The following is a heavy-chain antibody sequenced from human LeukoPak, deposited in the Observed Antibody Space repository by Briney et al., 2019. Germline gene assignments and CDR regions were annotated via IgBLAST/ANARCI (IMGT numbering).Heavy chain of an antibody. CDR2: IYTSGST. D-gene: IGHD3-9*01. J-gene: IGHJ4*02. CDR3: AREDFDWLSSYYFDY. V-gene: IGHV4-4*07. CDR1: GGSISSYY. Sequence: PSQTLSLTCTVSGGSISSYYWSWIRQPAGKGLEWIGRIYTSGSTNYNPSLKSRVTISVDTSKNQFSLKLSSVTAADTAVYYCAREDFDWLSSYYFDYWGQGTLVTVSS.